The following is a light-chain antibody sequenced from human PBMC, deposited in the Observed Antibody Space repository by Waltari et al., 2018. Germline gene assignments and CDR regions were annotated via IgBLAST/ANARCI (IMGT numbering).Light chain of an antibody. Sequence: HQSPGQPPQPLIYDNEQRPSGIPDLFSCSKSGTSATLGITGLQTGAEADYYCGTWDSSLSAGGVFGGGTKLTVL. CDR2: DNE. V-gene: IGLV1-51*01. J-gene: IGLJ3*02. CDR3: GTWDSSLSAGGV.